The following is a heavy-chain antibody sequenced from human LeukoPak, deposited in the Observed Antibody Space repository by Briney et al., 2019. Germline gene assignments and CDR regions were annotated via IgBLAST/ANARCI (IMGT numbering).Heavy chain of an antibody. J-gene: IGHJ3*02. CDR1: GYNFTGDY. Sequence: ASVKVSCKASGYNFTGDYVHWRRQAPGQGLEWMGWINPNFGGTYYAQHFQGRVTMTRDTSISTAYMELSSLRSDDTAVYYCARVGCGGDCYADAIDIWGQGTMVTVSS. V-gene: IGHV1-2*02. CDR3: ARVGCGGDCYADAIDI. CDR2: INPNFGGT. D-gene: IGHD2-21*02.